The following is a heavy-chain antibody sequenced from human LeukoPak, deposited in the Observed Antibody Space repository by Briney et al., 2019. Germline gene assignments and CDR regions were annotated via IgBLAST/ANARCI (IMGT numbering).Heavy chain of an antibody. D-gene: IGHD6-13*01. CDR3: ARSGTAAGRQDY. Sequence: SETLSLTCTVSGGSIYSYYWSWIRQPPGEGLEWIGYVYYSGSTNYNPSLKSRVTISVDTSKNQFSLKLNSVNAADTAVYYCARSGTAAGRQDYWGQGTLVTVSS. CDR1: GGSIYSYY. V-gene: IGHV4-59*01. CDR2: VYYSGST. J-gene: IGHJ4*02.